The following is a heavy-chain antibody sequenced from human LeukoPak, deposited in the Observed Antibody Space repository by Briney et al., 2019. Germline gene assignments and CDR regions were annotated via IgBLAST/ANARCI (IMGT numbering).Heavy chain of an antibody. CDR1: GGSVGSGSYY. V-gene: IGHV4-61*01. CDR2: IYYSGST. Sequence: SETLSLTCTVSGGSVGSGSYYWSWIRQPPGEGLEWIGYIYYSGSTNYNPSLKSRVTISVDTSKNQFSLKLSSVTTADTAVYYCASGPTTYDILTGYFYYGMDVWGQGTTVTVSS. CDR3: ASGPTTYDILTGYFYYGMDV. D-gene: IGHD3-9*01. J-gene: IGHJ6*02.